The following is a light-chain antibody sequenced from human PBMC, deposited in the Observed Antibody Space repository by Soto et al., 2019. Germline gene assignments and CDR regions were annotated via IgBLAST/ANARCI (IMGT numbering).Light chain of an antibody. Sequence: EVVLTQSPATLSLSPGEGATLSCRASQNINTFLGWYQQKPGRSPRLLIYDTSKRAAGIPTRFSGSGSGTNFTLTISSLDPEDFADYYCQQRSIWPQTFGQGTKLEIK. J-gene: IGKJ2*01. V-gene: IGKV3-11*01. CDR2: DTS. CDR1: QNINTF. CDR3: QQRSIWPQT.